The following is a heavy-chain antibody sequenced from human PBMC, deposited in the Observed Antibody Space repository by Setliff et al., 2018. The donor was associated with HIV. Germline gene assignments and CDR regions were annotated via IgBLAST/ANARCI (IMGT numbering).Heavy chain of an antibody. D-gene: IGHD6-19*01. J-gene: IGHJ4*02. CDR3: ARTTFVSSGWYFSFIY. Sequence: ASVKVSCKASRYTFTDYHIHWVRQAPGQGLEWMGWIGPKSGGTKYVQKFQGRVAMTRDTSISTAHMELSRLRSDDTAVYYCARTTFVSSGWYFSFIYWGQGAAVTVSS. CDR2: IGPKSGGT. CDR1: RYTFTDYH. V-gene: IGHV1-2*02.